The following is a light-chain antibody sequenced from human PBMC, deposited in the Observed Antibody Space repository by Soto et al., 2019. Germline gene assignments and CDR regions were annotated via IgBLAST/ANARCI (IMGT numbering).Light chain of an antibody. J-gene: IGKJ2*01. CDR1: QSVRSNY. CDR3: QHYDGSHRT. CDR2: GVF. Sequence: ETVLTQSPGTVSLSPGERATLSCTTSQSVRSNYLAWYQQKPGQAPMLLIYGVFNRATGIPDRFSGSGSGTEFNLTISGLEPEESAVYYCQHYDGSHRTVGQGTKVEI. V-gene: IGKV3-20*01.